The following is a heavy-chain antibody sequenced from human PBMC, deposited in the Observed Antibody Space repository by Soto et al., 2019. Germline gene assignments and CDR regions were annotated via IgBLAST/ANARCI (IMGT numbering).Heavy chain of an antibody. Sequence: QVQLQESGPGLVKPSQTLSLTCSVSGGSISSGGYYWSWIRQHPGKGLEWIGYIYYSGSTYYNPSLKSRVTISVDTSKNQFSLKLSSATAADTAVYYCARTLRTTLRAFDIWGQGTMVTVSS. D-gene: IGHD1-7*01. CDR3: ARTLRTTLRAFDI. CDR2: IYYSGST. J-gene: IGHJ3*02. CDR1: GGSISSGGYY. V-gene: IGHV4-31*03.